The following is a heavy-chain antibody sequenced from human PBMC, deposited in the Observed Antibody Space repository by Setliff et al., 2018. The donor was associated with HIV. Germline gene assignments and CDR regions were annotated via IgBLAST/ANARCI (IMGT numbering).Heavy chain of an antibody. V-gene: IGHV4-4*08. D-gene: IGHD3-22*01. CDR2: IYTSGST. CDR3: ARDFGYYYDSSGYYNWFDP. CDR1: GGSIGSYY. Sequence: SETLSLTCTVSGGSIGSYYWSWIRQPPGKGLEWIGYIYTSGSTNYNPSLKSRVTISVDTSKNQFSLKLSSVTAADTAVYYCARDFGYYYDSSGYYNWFDPWGQGTLVTVSS. J-gene: IGHJ5*02.